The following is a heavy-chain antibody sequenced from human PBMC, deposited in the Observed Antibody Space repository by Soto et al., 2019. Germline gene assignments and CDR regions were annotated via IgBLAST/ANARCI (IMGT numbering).Heavy chain of an antibody. V-gene: IGHV4-34*01. CDR2: INHSGST. J-gene: IGHJ3*02. D-gene: IGHD4-17*01. CDR3: ARPDGDYDAFDI. Sequence: SETLSLTCAVYGGSFSGYYWSWIRQPPGKGLEWIGEINHSGSTNYNPSLKSRVTISVDTSKNQFSLKLSSVTAADTAVYYCARPDGDYDAFDIWGQGTMVTVSS. CDR1: GGSFSGYY.